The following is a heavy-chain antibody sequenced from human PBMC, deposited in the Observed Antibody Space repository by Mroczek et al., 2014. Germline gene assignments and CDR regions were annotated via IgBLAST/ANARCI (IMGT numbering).Heavy chain of an antibody. CDR1: GFTFSSYS. Sequence: VQLVQSGGGLVKPGGSLRLSCAASGFTFSSYSMNWVRQAPGKGLEWVSSISSSSSYIYYADSVKGRFTISRDNAKNSLYLQMNSLRAEDTAVYYCARGCSGWYSCDAFDIWGQGTMVTVSS. CDR3: ARGCSGWYSCDAFDI. D-gene: IGHD6-19*01. V-gene: IGHV3-21*01. J-gene: IGHJ3*02. CDR2: ISSSSSYI.